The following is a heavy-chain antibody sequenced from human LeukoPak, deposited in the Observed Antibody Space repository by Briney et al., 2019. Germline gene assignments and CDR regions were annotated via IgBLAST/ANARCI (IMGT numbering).Heavy chain of an antibody. V-gene: IGHV3-66*01. D-gene: IGHD6-13*01. CDR2: IYSGDST. Sequence: GGSLRLSCAASGFTVSSNYMSWVRQAPGKGLEWVSVIYSGDSTYYADSVKGRFTISRDNSKNTLYLQMNSLRAEDTAVYYCAREGSSSNWFDPWGQGTLVTVSS. CDR1: GFTVSSNY. J-gene: IGHJ5*02. CDR3: AREGSSSNWFDP.